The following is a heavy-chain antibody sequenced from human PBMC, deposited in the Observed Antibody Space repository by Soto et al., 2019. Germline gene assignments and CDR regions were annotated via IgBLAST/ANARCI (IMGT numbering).Heavy chain of an antibody. D-gene: IGHD6-19*01. J-gene: IGHJ4*02. CDR2: ISSSSSTI. V-gene: IGHV3-48*02. Sequence: PGGSLRLSCAASGFTFSSYSMNWVRQAPGKGLEWVSYISSSSSTIYYADSVKGRFTISRDNAKNSLYLQMNSLRDEDTAVYYCAREVVAVPGDVFDYCGQGTQVTVSS. CDR3: AREVVAVPGDVFDY. CDR1: GFTFSSYS.